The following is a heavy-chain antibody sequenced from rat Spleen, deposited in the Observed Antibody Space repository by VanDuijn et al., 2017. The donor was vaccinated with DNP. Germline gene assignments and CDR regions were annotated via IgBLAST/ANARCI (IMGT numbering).Heavy chain of an antibody. CDR1: GFTFSDYS. D-gene: IGHD1-1*01. J-gene: IGHJ4*01. CDR2: ITYDGIST. CDR3: ARQWWYAMDA. Sequence: EVQLVESGGGLVQPGRSMKLSCAASGFTFSDYSMAWVLQAPTKGLEWVASITYDGISTNYPDSVKGRFTISRDNAKSTLYLQMDSLRSEDTATYYCARQWWYAMDAWGQGTSVTVSS. V-gene: IGHV5-7*01.